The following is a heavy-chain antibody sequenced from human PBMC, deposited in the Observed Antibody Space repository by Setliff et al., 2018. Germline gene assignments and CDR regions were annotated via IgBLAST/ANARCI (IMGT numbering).Heavy chain of an antibody. Sequence: SETLSLTCTVSNGSISSGNYFRGWIRQPPGKGLEWMGSIFYTGSTYYSPSPKSRVTMSIDTSKNQFSLNLNSVTAADTAVYYCARQPYSTTYYYYYYYMDVWGKGTTVTVSS. CDR1: NGSISSGNYF. J-gene: IGHJ6*03. CDR3: ARQPYSTTYYYYYYYMDV. V-gene: IGHV4-39*01. D-gene: IGHD6-13*01. CDR2: IFYTGST.